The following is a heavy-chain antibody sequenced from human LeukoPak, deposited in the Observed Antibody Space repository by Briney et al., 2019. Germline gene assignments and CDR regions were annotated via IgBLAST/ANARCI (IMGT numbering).Heavy chain of an antibody. CDR3: ARDIRASFDL. D-gene: IGHD4-17*01. CDR2: IYTSGST. Sequence: SQTLSLTCTVSGGSISSGGYYWSWIRQPAGKGLEWIGRIYTSGSTNYNPSLKSRVTISVDTSKNQFSLKLSSVTAADTAVYYCARDIRASFDLWGRGTLVTVSS. CDR1: GGSISSGGYY. V-gene: IGHV4-61*02. J-gene: IGHJ2*01.